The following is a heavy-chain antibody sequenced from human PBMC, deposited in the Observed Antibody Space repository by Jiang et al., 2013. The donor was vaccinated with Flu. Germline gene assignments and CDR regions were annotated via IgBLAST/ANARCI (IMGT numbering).Heavy chain of an antibody. D-gene: IGHD6-19*01. J-gene: IGHJ4*02. CDR3: ARRPRYSSGLFDF. CDR1: GGSISSSNYF. CDR2: IYYSGTT. Sequence: PGLVKPSETLSLTCTVSGGSISSSNYFWGWIRQPPGRGLEWIGNIYYSGTTYYNPSLKSRATQSIDTSKNQFSLKLRSVTAADTGVYYCARRPRYSSGLFDFWGQGTLVTASS. V-gene: IGHV4-39*01.